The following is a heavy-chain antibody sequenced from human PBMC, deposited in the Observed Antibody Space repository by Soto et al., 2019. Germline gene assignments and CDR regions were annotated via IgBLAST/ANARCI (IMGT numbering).Heavy chain of an antibody. V-gene: IGHV3-64*01. CDR3: ARAIWETYGMDV. J-gene: IGHJ6*02. CDR2: ISSNGGST. CDR1: GFTFSSYA. Sequence: EVQLVESGGGLVQPGGSLRLSCAASGFTFSSYAMHWVRQVPGKELEYVSVISSNGGSTYYANSVKGRFTISRDNSKNTLYLQMGSLRAEDMAVYYCARAIWETYGMDVWGQGTTVTVSS. D-gene: IGHD3-9*01.